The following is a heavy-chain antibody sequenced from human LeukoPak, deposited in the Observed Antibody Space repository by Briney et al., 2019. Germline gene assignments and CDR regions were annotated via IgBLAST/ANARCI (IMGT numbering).Heavy chain of an antibody. J-gene: IGHJ6*02. Sequence: QPGGSLRLSCAASGFTVSSNYMSWVRQAPGKGLEWVAVISYDGSNKYYADSVKGRFTISRDNSKNTLYLQMNSLRAEDTAVYYCARDRGDYPGDYYYYGMDVWGQGTTVTVSS. V-gene: IGHV3-30*03. CDR2: ISYDGSNK. D-gene: IGHD4-17*01. CDR3: ARDRGDYPGDYYYYGMDV. CDR1: GFTVSSNY.